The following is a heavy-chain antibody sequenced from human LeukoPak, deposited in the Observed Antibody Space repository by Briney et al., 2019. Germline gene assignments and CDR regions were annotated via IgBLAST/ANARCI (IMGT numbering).Heavy chain of an antibody. CDR2: MNPNSGNT. CDR1: GGTFSSYA. J-gene: IGHJ4*02. D-gene: IGHD3-22*01. V-gene: IGHV1-18*01. CDR3: ALTEGYDSSGYLDY. Sequence: GASVKVSCKASGGTFSSYAISWVRQAPGQGLEWMGWMNPNSGNTGYAQKLQGRVTMTTDTSTSTAYMELRSLRSDDTAVYYCALTEGYDSSGYLDYWGQGTLVTVSS.